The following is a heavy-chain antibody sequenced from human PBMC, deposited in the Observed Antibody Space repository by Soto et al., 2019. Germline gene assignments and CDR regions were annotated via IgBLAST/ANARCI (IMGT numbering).Heavy chain of an antibody. CDR1: GDTFTANY. J-gene: IGHJ5*02. D-gene: IGHD2-2*01. Sequence: ASVKVSCKASGDTFTANYIHWVRQAPGQGFEWMGWINPKSGGTKYPQKFQGRVTMTRDTSLSTVYMTLTRLTSDDTAVYYCARDWYCTSTTCINCFDPWGQGTQVTSPQ. CDR2: INPKSGGT. V-gene: IGHV1-2*02. CDR3: ARDWYCTSTTCINCFDP.